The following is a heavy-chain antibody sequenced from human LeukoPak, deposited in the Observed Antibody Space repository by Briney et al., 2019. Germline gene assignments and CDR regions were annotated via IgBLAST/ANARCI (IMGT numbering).Heavy chain of an antibody. V-gene: IGHV1-69*04. CDR2: IIPILGIA. D-gene: IGHD3-16*01. Sequence: GASVNVSCKASGGTFSSYAISWVRQAPGQGLEWMGRIIPILGIANYAQKFQGRVTITADKSTSTAYMELSSLRSEDTAVYYCARENQLRLGESLLPYYFDYWGQGTLVTVSS. J-gene: IGHJ4*02. CDR1: GGTFSSYA. CDR3: ARENQLRLGESLLPYYFDY.